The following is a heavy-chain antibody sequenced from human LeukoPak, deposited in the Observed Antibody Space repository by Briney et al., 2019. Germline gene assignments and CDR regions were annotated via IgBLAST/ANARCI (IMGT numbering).Heavy chain of an antibody. Sequence: ASVKVSCKASGYTFTSYGISWVRQAPGQGLEWMGWISAYNGNTNYAQKLQGRVTMTTDTSTSTAYMELRSLRSDDTAVYYSARALPSRFLEWLLGAFDPWGQGTLVTVSS. V-gene: IGHV1-18*01. CDR3: ARALPSRFLEWLLGAFDP. J-gene: IGHJ5*02. CDR1: GYTFTSYG. D-gene: IGHD3-3*01. CDR2: ISAYNGNT.